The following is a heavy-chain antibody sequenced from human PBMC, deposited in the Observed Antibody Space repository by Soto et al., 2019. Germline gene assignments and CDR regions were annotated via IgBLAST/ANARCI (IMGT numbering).Heavy chain of an antibody. D-gene: IGHD1-26*01. V-gene: IGHV4-30-4*01. CDR1: GGSISSGDYY. J-gene: IGHJ4*02. CDR3: ARDRTSGIFDY. Sequence: SETLSLTCTVSGGSISSGDYYWSWIRQPPGKGLEWIGYIYYSGSTYYNPSLKSRVTISVDTSKNQFSLKLSSVTAADTAVYYCARDRTSGIFDYWGQGTLVTVSS. CDR2: IYYSGST.